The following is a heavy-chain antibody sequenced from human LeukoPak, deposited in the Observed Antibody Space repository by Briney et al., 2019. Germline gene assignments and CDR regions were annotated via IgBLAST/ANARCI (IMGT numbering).Heavy chain of an antibody. V-gene: IGHV4-4*07. CDR1: GGSISSYY. CDR3: ARDIAVAGIDY. Sequence: SETLSLTCTVSGGSISSYYWSWIRQPAGKGLEWIGRIYTSGSSNYNPSLKSRVTMPVDTSKNQFSLKLSSVTAADTAVYYCARDIAVAGIDYWGQGTLVTVSS. J-gene: IGHJ4*02. D-gene: IGHD6-19*01. CDR2: IYTSGSS.